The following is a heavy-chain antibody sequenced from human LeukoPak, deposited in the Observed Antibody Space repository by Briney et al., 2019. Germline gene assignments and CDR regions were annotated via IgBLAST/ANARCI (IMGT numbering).Heavy chain of an antibody. CDR1: GFTFRNYA. V-gene: IGHV3-23*01. CDR2: IGVSGGTA. D-gene: IGHD1-14*01. J-gene: IGHJ4*02. CDR3: AKRVTGTTKYFDY. Sequence: GGSLRLSCAASGFTFRNYAMSWVRQAPGEGLEWVSVIGVSGGTAYYADSVKGRFAISRDNSKDTLYLQMNGLRAEDTAVYYCAKRVTGTTKYFDYWGQGTLVTVSS.